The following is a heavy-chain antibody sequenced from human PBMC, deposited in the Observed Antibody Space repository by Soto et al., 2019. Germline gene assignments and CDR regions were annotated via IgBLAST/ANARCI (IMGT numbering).Heavy chain of an antibody. D-gene: IGHD2-2*01. J-gene: IGHJ5*02. Sequence: GGSLRLSCAASGSTFSSYAMSWVRQAPGKGLEWVSAISGSGGSTYYADSVKGRFTISRDNSKNTLYLQMNSLRAEDTAVYYCAKELVPAAPGPYNWFDPWGQGTLVTVSS. CDR3: AKELVPAAPGPYNWFDP. CDR1: GSTFSSYA. V-gene: IGHV3-23*01. CDR2: ISGSGGST.